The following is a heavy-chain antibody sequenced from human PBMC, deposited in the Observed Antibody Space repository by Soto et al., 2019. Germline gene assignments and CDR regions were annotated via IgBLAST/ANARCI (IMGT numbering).Heavy chain of an antibody. CDR3: ARRPNYDFLSGYSFDY. CDR1: GGSISSGDYH. J-gene: IGHJ4*02. V-gene: IGHV4-30-4*01. D-gene: IGHD3-3*01. CDR2: IYASGST. Sequence: PSETLSLTCTVSGGSISSGDYHWSWIRQPPGKGLEWIGDIYASGSTYYTPSLKSRVTISPDTSKNQFSLELSSVTAADTAVYYCARRPNYDFLSGYSFDYWGQGTLVTVSS.